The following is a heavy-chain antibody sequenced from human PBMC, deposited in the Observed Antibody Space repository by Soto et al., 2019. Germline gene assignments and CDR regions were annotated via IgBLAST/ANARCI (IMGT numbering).Heavy chain of an antibody. V-gene: IGHV3-23*01. J-gene: IGHJ5*02. Sequence: PGGSLRLSCAASGFTFSSYAMSWVRQAPRKGLEWVSAISGSGGSTYYADSVKGRFTISRDNSKNTLYLQMNSLRAEDTAVYYCALPPLRWWLRRSWFDPWGQGTLVTVSS. CDR3: ALPPLRWWLRRSWFDP. CDR1: GFTFSSYA. D-gene: IGHD5-12*01. CDR2: ISGSGGST.